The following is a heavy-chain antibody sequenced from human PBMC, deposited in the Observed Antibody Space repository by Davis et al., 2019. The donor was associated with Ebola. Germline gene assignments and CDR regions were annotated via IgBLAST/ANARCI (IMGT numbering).Heavy chain of an antibody. J-gene: IGHJ4*02. V-gene: IGHV3-23*01. CDR1: GFTFSSYA. Sequence: PGGSLRLSCAASGFTFSSYAMSWVRQAPGKGLEWVSAISGSGGSTYYADSVKGRFTISRDNSKNTLYLQMNSLRAEDTAVYYCATSLKGFGEYYFDYWGQGTLVTVSS. CDR3: ATSLKGFGEYYFDY. CDR2: ISGSGGST. D-gene: IGHD3-10*01.